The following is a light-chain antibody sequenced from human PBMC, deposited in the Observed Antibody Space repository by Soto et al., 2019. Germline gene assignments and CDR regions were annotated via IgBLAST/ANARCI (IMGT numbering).Light chain of an antibody. V-gene: IGLV2-11*01. CDR1: YSDVGLYDY. CDR3: CSYAGTYTYV. CDR2: DVT. Sequence: QSALTQPRSVSGSPGQSVTISCTGTYSDVGLYDYLSWYQQHPGKAPKLIISDVTKRPSGVPDRFSGSKSGNTASLTISGLQAEDAADYYCCSYAGTYTYVFGSGTKLTVL. J-gene: IGLJ1*01.